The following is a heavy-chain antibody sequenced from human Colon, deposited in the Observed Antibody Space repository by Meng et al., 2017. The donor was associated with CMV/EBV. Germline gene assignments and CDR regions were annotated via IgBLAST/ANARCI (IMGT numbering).Heavy chain of an antibody. Sequence: VQLVQCGAGVKEPGASVKVSCKTSGYTFNGYFMHWVRQAPGQGLEWMGWINPVTGDTSYAQKFQVRVTMTRDTSISTAYMELSSLRSDDTAVYYCATFGGDFDYWGQGTLVTVSS. CDR3: ATFGGDFDY. CDR2: INPVTGDT. CDR1: GYTFNGYF. D-gene: IGHD3-3*01. V-gene: IGHV1-2*02. J-gene: IGHJ4*02.